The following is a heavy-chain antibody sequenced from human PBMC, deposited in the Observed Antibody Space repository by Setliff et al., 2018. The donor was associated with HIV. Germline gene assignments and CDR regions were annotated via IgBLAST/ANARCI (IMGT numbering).Heavy chain of an antibody. CDR2: IYTSGST. V-gene: IGHV4-4*08. CDR3: ARGWGYCSGGSCYSGLGWFDP. D-gene: IGHD2-15*01. Sequence: SETLSLTCSVSSGSVSGYYWGWIRQPPGKKLEWIGYIYTSGSTNYNPSLKSRVTISVDTSKNQFSLKLSSVTAADTAVYYCARGWGYCSGGSCYSGLGWFDPWGQGTLVTVSS. CDR1: SGSVSGYY. J-gene: IGHJ5*02.